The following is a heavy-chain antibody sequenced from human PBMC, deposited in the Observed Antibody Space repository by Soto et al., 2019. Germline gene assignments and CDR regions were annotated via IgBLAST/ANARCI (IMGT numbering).Heavy chain of an antibody. Sequence: PSETLSLTCAVYGVSFSGYYWSWIRQPPGKGLEWIGEINHSGSTNYNPSLKSRVTISVDTSKNQFSLKLSSVTAADTAVYYCARGKIAARMYYYYYYMDVWGKGTTVTVSS. D-gene: IGHD6-6*01. CDR3: ARGKIAARMYYYYYYMDV. CDR2: INHSGST. V-gene: IGHV4-34*01. CDR1: GVSFSGYY. J-gene: IGHJ6*03.